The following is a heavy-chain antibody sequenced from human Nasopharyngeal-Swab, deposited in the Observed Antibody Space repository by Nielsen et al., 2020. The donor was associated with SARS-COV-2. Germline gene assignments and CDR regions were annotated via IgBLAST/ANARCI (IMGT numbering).Heavy chain of an antibody. CDR1: GFSFSTYG. V-gene: IGHV3-33*06. CDR3: AKVSGGASSDYYYFYYGMDV. D-gene: IGHD4/OR15-4a*01. J-gene: IGHJ6*02. CDR2: IWYDGSNK. Sequence: GGSLRLSCAASGFSFSTYGMHWVRQSPVKGLEWLTNIWYDGSNKYYADSVKGRFTISRDNSKNTLDLQMNSLRVEDTAVYYCAKVSGGASSDYYYFYYGMDVWGQGTTVTVSS.